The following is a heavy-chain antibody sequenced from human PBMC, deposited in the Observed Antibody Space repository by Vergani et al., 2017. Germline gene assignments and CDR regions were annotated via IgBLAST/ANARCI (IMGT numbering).Heavy chain of an antibody. D-gene: IGHD6-13*01. CDR2: IWYDGSNK. Sequence: QVQLVESGGGVVQAGRSLRPSCAASGFTLSSYGLPWVRQAPGKGLEWVAVIWYDGSNKYYADPVKGRFTISRDNSKNTLYLQMNSLRAEDTAVYYCARGTGIAATGGDYWGQGTLVTVSS. CDR3: ARGTGIAATGGDY. V-gene: IGHV3-33*01. CDR1: GFTLSSYG. J-gene: IGHJ4*02.